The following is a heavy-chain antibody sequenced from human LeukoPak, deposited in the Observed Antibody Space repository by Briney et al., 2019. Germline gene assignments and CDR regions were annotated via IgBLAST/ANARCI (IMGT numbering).Heavy chain of an antibody. J-gene: IGHJ4*02. CDR3: ARDGSRFLEWPRL. CDR2: ISSSGSTI. CDR1: GFTFSSYA. V-gene: IGHV3-48*04. Sequence: PGGSLRLSCAASGFTFSSYAMSWVRQAPGKGLEWVSYISSSGSTIYYADSVKGRFTISRDNAKNSLYLQMNSLRAEDTAVYYCARDGSRFLEWPRLWGQGTLVTVSS. D-gene: IGHD3-3*01.